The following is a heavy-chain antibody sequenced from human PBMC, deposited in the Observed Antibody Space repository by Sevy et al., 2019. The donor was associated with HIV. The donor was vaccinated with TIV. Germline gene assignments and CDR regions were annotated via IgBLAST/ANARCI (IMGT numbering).Heavy chain of an antibody. Sequence: GGSLRLSCAASGFTFGTYAMSWVRQAPGKGLEWVSTISGSGGRTYYADSVKGRFTISRDNSKNSLYLQMNSLRAEDTAVYYCARGRGGYSGYDYFDYWGQGTLVTVSS. CDR2: ISGSGGRT. D-gene: IGHD5-12*01. CDR3: ARGRGGYSGYDYFDY. J-gene: IGHJ4*02. CDR1: GFTFGTYA. V-gene: IGHV3-23*01.